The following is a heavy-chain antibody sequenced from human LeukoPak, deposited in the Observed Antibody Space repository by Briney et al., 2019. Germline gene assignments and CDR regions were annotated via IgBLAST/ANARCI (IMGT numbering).Heavy chain of an antibody. CDR1: GDSVSSDSAA. J-gene: IGHJ4*02. CDR2: TYYRSRWYD. D-gene: IGHD6-25*01. CDR3: ARGRSGYWVSLFEY. V-gene: IGHV6-1*01. Sequence: SQTLSLTCAISGDSVSSDSAAWNWIRQSPSRGLEWLGRTYYRSRWYDDYAVSVKSRMTINPDTSKNQFSLHLNSVTPEDTAVYYCARGRSGYWVSLFEYWGQGILVTVSS.